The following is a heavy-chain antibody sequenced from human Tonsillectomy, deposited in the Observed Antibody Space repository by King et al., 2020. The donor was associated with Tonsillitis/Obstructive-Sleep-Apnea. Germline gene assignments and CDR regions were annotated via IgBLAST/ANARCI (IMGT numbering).Heavy chain of an antibody. D-gene: IGHD3-3*01. CDR3: AKGHYDFWSGDAFDM. CDR2: ISHDGNNI. CDR1: GFTFSSYG. J-gene: IGHJ3*02. V-gene: IGHV3-30*18. Sequence: VQLVESGGGVVQPGRSLRLSCACSGFTFSSYGMHWVRPAPGKGLEWVAVISHDGNNIYYTDSVKGRFDISRDNSKNTLHLHMNRLRAEDTAFYYCAKGHYDFWSGDAFDMWRQGTMVTVSS.